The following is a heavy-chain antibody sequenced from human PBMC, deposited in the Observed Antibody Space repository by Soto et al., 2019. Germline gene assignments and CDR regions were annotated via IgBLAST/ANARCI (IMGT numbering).Heavy chain of an antibody. V-gene: IGHV2-5*01. J-gene: IGHJ4*02. D-gene: IGHD4-4*01. CDR3: ARRPRYSNYVDY. CDR1: GFSLSTSGVG. CDR2: IYWNDDK. Sequence: QITLKESGPTLVKPTQTLTLTCTFSGFSLSTSGVGVGWIRQPPGKALEWLALIYWNDDKRYSPSLKSRLTIAKDTSNNQVVLNMTNMDPVDTATYCCARRPRYSNYVDYWGQGTLVTVSS.